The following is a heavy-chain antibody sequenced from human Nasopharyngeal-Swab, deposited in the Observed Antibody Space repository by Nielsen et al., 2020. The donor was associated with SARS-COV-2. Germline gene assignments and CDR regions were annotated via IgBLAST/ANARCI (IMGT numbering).Heavy chain of an antibody. V-gene: IGHV3-30-3*01. CDR3: ARVRIVGATPDAFDI. CDR1: GFTFSSYA. D-gene: IGHD1-26*01. Sequence: GGSLRLSCAASGFTFSSYAMHWVRQAPGKGLEWVAVISYDGSNKYYADSVKGRFTISRDNSKNTLYLQMNSLRAEDTAVYYCARVRIVGATPDAFDIWGQGTMVTVSS. CDR2: ISYDGSNK. J-gene: IGHJ3*02.